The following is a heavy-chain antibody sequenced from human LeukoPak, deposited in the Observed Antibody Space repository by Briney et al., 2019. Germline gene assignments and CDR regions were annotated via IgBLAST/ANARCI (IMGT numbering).Heavy chain of an antibody. CDR3: ASSGQWLVRFDY. CDR2: IYYDGST. Sequence: MPSETLSLTCTVSGASISSYYWIWIRQPQGKGLEWIGHIYYDGSTNYNPSLKSRVTISVDTSKNQFPLKLSSVTAADTAVYYCASSGQWLVRFDYWGQGTLVTVSS. J-gene: IGHJ4*02. D-gene: IGHD6-19*01. V-gene: IGHV4-59*12. CDR1: GASISSYY.